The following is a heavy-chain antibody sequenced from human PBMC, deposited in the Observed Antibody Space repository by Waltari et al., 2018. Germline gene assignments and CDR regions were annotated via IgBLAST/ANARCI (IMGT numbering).Heavy chain of an antibody. D-gene: IGHD3-22*01. CDR2: ISSSGGSI. Sequence: EVQLVESGGTLVQPGGSLRLSCEASGFAFRSYEMRWVRQAPGKGLEWVSHISSSGGSIYYSVSVKGRFTISRDNAKNSLYLQMNNLRVEDTAVYYCARTYDSDGYYYVPTDYWGRGTRVTVSS. CDR1: GFAFRSYE. J-gene: IGHJ4*02. CDR3: ARTYDSDGYYYVPTDY. V-gene: IGHV3-48*03.